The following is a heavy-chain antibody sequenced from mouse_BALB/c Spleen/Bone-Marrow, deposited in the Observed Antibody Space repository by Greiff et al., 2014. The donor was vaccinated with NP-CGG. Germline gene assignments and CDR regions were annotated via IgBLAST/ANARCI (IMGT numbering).Heavy chain of an antibody. CDR1: GYTFTSYW. V-gene: IGHV1S22*01. Sequence: LQQSGSELVRPGASVKLSCKASGYTFTSYWMHWVKQRPGQGLEWIGNIYPGTGSTNYDEKFKGKATLTVDTSSSTAYMQLSSLTSEDSAVYYCARWLLLDYWGQGTILTVSS. J-gene: IGHJ2*01. D-gene: IGHD2-3*01. CDR3: ARWLLLDY. CDR2: IYPGTGST.